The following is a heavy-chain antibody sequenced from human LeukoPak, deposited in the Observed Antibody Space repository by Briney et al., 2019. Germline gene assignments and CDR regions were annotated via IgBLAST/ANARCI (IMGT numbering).Heavy chain of an antibody. CDR3: ARGEGYGDYYFDY. J-gene: IGHJ4*02. D-gene: IGHD4-17*01. V-gene: IGHV3-7*01. Sequence: GGSLRLSCAASGFTFSSNGMSWVRQAPGKGLEWVANIKQDGSEKYYVDSVKGRFTISRDNAKNSLYLQMNSLRAEDTAVYYCARGEGYGDYYFDYWGQGTLVTVSS. CDR2: IKQDGSEK. CDR1: GFTFSSNG.